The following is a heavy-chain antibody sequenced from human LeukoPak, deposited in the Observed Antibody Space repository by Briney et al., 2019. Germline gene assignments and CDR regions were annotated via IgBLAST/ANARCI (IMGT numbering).Heavy chain of an antibody. V-gene: IGHV1-46*01. Sequence: ASVTVSCKASGYTFTSYYMHWVRQAPGQGLEWMGIINPSGGSTSYAQKFQGRVTMTRDTSTSTVYMELSSLRSEDTAVYYCARDGGGTMVRGTRGGPPSHYYYYGMDVWGQGTTVTVFS. CDR2: INPSGGST. D-gene: IGHD3-10*01. CDR1: GYTFTSYY. J-gene: IGHJ6*02. CDR3: ARDGGGTMVRGTRGGPPSHYYYYGMDV.